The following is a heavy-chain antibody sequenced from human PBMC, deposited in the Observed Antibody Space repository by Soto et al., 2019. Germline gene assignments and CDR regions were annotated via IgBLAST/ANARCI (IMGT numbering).Heavy chain of an antibody. CDR1: GGSFSGYY. V-gene: IGHV4-34*01. D-gene: IGHD6-13*01. Sequence: SGTLSLTCAVYGGSFSGYYWSWIRQPPGKGLEWIGEINHSGSTNYNPSLKSRVTISVDTSKNQFSLKLSSVTAADTAVYYCARAPTRNIAAAGNFDYWGQGTLVTVSS. J-gene: IGHJ4*02. CDR3: ARAPTRNIAAAGNFDY. CDR2: INHSGST.